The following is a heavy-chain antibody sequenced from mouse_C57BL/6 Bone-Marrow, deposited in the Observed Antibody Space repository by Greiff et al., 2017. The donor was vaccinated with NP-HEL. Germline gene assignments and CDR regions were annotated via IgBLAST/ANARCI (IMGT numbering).Heavy chain of an antibody. D-gene: IGHD1-1*01. CDR2: INPNNGGT. V-gene: IGHV1-18*01. CDR3: ARRKSSWWYFDV. J-gene: IGHJ1*03. Sequence: VQLQQSGPELVKPGASVKIPCKASGYTFTDYNMDWVKQSHGKSLEWIGDINPNNGGTIYNQKFKGKATLTVDKSSSTAYMELRSLTSEDTAVYYCARRKSSWWYFDVWGTGTTVTVSS. CDR1: GYTFTDYN.